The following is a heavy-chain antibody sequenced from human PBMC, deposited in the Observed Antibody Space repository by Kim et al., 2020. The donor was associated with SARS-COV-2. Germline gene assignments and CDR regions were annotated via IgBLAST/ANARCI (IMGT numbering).Heavy chain of an antibody. V-gene: IGHV3-48*03. Sequence: GASLRLSCAASGFTFSSYEMNWVRQAPGKGLEWVSYISSSGSTIYYADSVKGRFTISRDNAKNSLYLQMNSLRAEDTAVYYCGSGSGYYYPAFDIWGQGTMVTVSS. CDR1: GFTFSSYE. J-gene: IGHJ3*02. CDR2: ISSSGSTI. D-gene: IGHD3-22*01. CDR3: GSGSGYYYPAFDI.